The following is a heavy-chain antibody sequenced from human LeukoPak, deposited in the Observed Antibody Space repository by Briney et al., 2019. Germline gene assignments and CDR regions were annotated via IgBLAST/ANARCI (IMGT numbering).Heavy chain of an antibody. CDR2: INGDASNT. Sequence: GGSLRLSCAASGLTFNSYWMHWVRQVAGKGLVWVARINGDASNTTYADSVKGRFTISRDNAKNTVYLQMNSLRVDDTAVYYCARAMPHDNWFDPWGQGSLVTVSS. J-gene: IGHJ5*02. V-gene: IGHV3-74*03. CDR3: ARAMPHDNWFDP. D-gene: IGHD2-2*01. CDR1: GLTFNSYW.